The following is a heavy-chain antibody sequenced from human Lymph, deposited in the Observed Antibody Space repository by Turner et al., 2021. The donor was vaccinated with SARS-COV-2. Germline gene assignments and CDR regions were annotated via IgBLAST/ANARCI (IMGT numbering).Heavy chain of an antibody. CDR1: VFTFDDYG. J-gene: IGHJ4*02. CDR3: ARGTGATDY. Sequence: EVRLVESGGCVVRPGASRSLSCAASVFTFDDYGMNWVRQAPGKGLEWVSSINWNGGSIGYADSVKGRFTISRDNAKNSLYLQMNSLRAEDTAFYHCARGTGATDYWGQGTLVTVSS. CDR2: INWNGGSI. V-gene: IGHV3-20*01. D-gene: IGHD1-26*01.